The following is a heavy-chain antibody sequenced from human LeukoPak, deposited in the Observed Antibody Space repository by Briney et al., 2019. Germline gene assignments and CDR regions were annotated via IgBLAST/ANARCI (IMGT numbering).Heavy chain of an antibody. V-gene: IGHV3-23*01. D-gene: IGHD4-17*01. CDR3: AKRSDYGDTGNYFDY. J-gene: IGHJ4*02. CDR2: ISGRDSNT. Sequence: GGSLRLSCAASGFTFSSYGMSWVRQAPGKGLEWVSAISGRDSNTYYADSVEGRFTISRDNSKDTLYLQMNSLSAEDTAVYYCAKRSDYGDTGNYFDYWGQGTPVTVSS. CDR1: GFTFSSYG.